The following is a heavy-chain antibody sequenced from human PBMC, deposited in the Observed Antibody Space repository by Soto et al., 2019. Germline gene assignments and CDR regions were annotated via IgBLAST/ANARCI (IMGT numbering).Heavy chain of an antibody. CDR3: ARDHSRICEFDL. CDR2: IPTSSDTV. CDR1: GFSFSENY. D-gene: IGHD6-13*01. J-gene: IGHJ5*02. V-gene: IGHV3-11*01. Sequence: QIAESGGGLVKPGGSLRISCNGSGFSFSENYMARIRQAPGKGLEFVSYIPTSSDTVHYADSVKGRFTVSRDNDRNSLYLQMNSLRAEDTAVYYCARDHSRICEFDLWGQGTLVAVSS.